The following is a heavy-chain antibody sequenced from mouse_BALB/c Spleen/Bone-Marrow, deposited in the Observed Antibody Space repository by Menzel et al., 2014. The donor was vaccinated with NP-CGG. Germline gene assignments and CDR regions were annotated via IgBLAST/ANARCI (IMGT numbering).Heavy chain of an antibody. Sequence: DVMLVESGGGLVKPGGSLKLSCAASGFAFSSYDMSWVRQTPEKRLEWVATISSGGSYTYYPDSVKGRFTISRDNARNTLYLQMSSLRSEDTALYYCVRRVQLDYWGQGTTLTVSS. CDR2: ISSGGSYT. CDR3: VRRVQLDY. CDR1: GFAFSSYD. V-gene: IGHV5-9*02. J-gene: IGHJ2*01.